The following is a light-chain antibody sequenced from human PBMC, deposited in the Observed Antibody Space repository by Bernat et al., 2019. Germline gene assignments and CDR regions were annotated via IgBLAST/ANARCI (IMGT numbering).Light chain of an antibody. V-gene: IGLV3-1*01. CDR2: QDH. J-gene: IGLJ2*01. CDR1: KLGDKI. CDR3: QAWDRGSLV. Sequence: SYELTQTPSVSVSPGQTATISCSGDKLGDKIVSWYQQKAGQAPVLVIYQDHKRPSGIPERFSCANYGNTATLTVGGTQPIDEADYYCQAWDRGSLVFGGGTKLTVL.